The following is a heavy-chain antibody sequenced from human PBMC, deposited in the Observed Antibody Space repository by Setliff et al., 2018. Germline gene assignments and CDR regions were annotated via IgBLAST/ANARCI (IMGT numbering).Heavy chain of an antibody. CDR3: ARDRIKSPEEYFDL. J-gene: IGHJ2*01. V-gene: IGHV1-2*02. CDR1: GYTFTGYY. Sequence: ASVKVSCKASGYTFTGYYMLWVRQAPGQGLEWMGWINPNNGASDYAQKFPGRVNMTRDTSISTAYLELSRLRSDDTAVYYCARDRIKSPEEYFDLWGRGTLVTVSS. CDR2: INPNNGAS.